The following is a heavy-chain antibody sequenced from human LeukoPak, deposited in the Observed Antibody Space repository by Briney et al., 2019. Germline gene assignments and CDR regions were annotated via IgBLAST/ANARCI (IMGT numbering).Heavy chain of an antibody. V-gene: IGHV4-39*01. J-gene: IGHJ4*02. CDR2: LYYSGST. CDR3: ARLGTMIGHRLIDY. CDR1: GGSISSSSYY. Sequence: SETLSLTCTVSGGSISSSSYYWGWIRQPPGKGLEWIGSLYYSGSTYYNPSLKSRVTISVDTSKNQFSLKLSSVTAADTAVYYCARLGTMIGHRLIDYRGQGTLVTVSS. D-gene: IGHD3-22*01.